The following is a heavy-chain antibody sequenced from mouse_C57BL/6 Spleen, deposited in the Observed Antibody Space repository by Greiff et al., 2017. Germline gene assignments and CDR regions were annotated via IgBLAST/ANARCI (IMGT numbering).Heavy chain of an antibody. CDR3: ARGGYDDEGFDY. CDR2: INPNNGGT. Sequence: EVQLQQSGPELVKPGASVKISCKASGYTFTDYYMTWVKQSHGKSLEWIGDINPNNGGTSYNQKFKGKATLTVDKSSSTAYMELRSLTSEDSAVYYCARGGYDDEGFDYWGQGTTLTVSS. V-gene: IGHV1-26*01. J-gene: IGHJ2*01. D-gene: IGHD2-2*01. CDR1: GYTFTDYY.